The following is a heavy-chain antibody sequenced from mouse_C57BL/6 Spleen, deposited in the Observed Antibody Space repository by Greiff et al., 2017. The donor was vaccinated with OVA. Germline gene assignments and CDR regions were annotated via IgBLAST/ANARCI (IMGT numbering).Heavy chain of an antibody. CDR1: GYAFSSSW. D-gene: IGHD4-1*01. V-gene: IGHV1-82*01. CDR2: IYPGDGDT. J-gene: IGHJ2*01. CDR3: AREGANWDYFDY. Sequence: VMLVESGPELVKPGASVKISCKASGYAFSSSWMNWVKQRPGKGLEWIGRIYPGDGDTNYNGKFKGKATLTADKSSSTAYMQLSSLTSEDSAVYFCAREGANWDYFDYWGQGTTLTVSS.